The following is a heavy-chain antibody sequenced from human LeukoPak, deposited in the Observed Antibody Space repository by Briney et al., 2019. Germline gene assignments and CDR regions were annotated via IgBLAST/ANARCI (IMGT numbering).Heavy chain of an antibody. Sequence: ASVKVSCKASGGTFTSYAISWVRQAPGQGLEWMGGIIPIFGTANYAQKFQGRVTITADKSTSTAYMELSSLRSDDTAVYYCARDSPGFGVVYREDYFDYWGQGTLVTVSS. CDR3: ARDSPGFGVVYREDYFDY. CDR1: GGTFTSYA. CDR2: IIPIFGTA. V-gene: IGHV1-69*06. J-gene: IGHJ4*02. D-gene: IGHD3-3*01.